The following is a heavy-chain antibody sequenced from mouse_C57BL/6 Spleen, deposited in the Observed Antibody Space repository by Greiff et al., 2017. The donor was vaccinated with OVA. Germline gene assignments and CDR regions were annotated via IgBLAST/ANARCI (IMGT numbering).Heavy chain of an antibody. CDR3: ARQLGYAMDY. CDR2: IYPGDGDT. J-gene: IGHJ4*01. V-gene: IGHV1-82*01. CDR1: GYAFSSSW. Sequence: QVQLQHSGPELVKPGASVKISCKASGYAFSSSWMNWVKQRPGKGLEWIGRIYPGDGDTNYNGKFKGKATLTADKSSSTAYMQLSSLTSEDSAVYFCARQLGYAMDYWGQGTSVTVSS. D-gene: IGHD4-1*02.